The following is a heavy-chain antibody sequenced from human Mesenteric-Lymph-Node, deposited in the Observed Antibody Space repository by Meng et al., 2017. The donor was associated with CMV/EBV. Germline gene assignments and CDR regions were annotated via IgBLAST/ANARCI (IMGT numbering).Heavy chain of an antibody. D-gene: IGHD3-3*01. V-gene: IGHV3-7*01. CDR3: ERDVYDFWSGYYRDYYYYYGMDV. CDR2: IKQDGSEK. Sequence: GESLKISCAASGFTFSSYWMSWVRQAPGKGLEWVANIKQDGSEKYYVDSVKGRFTISRDTAKNSLYLQMNILRAEDTAVYYCERDVYDFWSGYYRDYYYYYGMDVWGQGTTVTVSS. J-gene: IGHJ6*02. CDR1: GFTFSSYW.